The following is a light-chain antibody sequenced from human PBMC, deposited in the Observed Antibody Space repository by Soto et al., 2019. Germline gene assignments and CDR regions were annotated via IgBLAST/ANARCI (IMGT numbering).Light chain of an antibody. CDR3: QQYNSYWT. Sequence: AIHMSHYPPSLAASVKDRVTITCRTSQGIRNDLGWYHQKPGKAPKLLIYDASSLESGIPSRFSGSGSGTEFTVTISSLQPDDFATYYCQQYNSYWTFGQGTEVDIK. V-gene: IGKV1-13*02. CDR1: QGIRND. CDR2: DAS. J-gene: IGKJ1*01.